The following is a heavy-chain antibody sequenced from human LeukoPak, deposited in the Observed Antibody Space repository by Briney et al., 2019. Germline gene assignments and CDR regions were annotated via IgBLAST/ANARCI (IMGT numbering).Heavy chain of an antibody. CDR2: ILAYNANT. D-gene: IGHD5-24*01. J-gene: IGHJ4*02. CDR3: ARDLGVEMATTFDY. Sequence: ASVKVSCKASGYTFTSYGISWVRQAPGQGLEWMGWILAYNANTNYAQKLQGRVTMTTDTSTSTAYMELRSLRSDDTAVYYCARDLGVEMATTFDYWGQGTLVTVSS. CDR1: GYTFTSYG. V-gene: IGHV1-18*01.